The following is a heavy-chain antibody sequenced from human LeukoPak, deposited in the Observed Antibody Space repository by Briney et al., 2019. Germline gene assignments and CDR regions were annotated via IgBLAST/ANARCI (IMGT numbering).Heavy chain of an antibody. CDR3: AKGLYYYAMDV. CDR1: GFPFSGYG. CDR2: VPKEGSNE. V-gene: IGHV3-30*18. Sequence: PGRSLRLSCVASGFPFSGYGMHWVRQAPGKGLEWLAVVPKEGSNEWYADSVKGRFTISRDNSRNTLYLEMNSLRPEDTAVYYCAKGLYYYAMDVWGQGTAVTVSS. J-gene: IGHJ6*02.